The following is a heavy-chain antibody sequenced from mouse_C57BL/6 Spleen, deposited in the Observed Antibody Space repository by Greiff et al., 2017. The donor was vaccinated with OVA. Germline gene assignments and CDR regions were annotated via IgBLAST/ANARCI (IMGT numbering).Heavy chain of an antibody. CDR3: ARSGGSYAMDY. CDR1: GYTFTSYT. CDR2: LNPSSGYT. Sequence: QVQLQQSGAELARPGASVKMSCKASGYTFTSYTMHWVKQRPGQGLEWIGYLNPSSGYTKYNQKFKDKATLTAAKSSITAYMQLRSLTSEDSAVYYCARSGGSYAMDYWGQGTSVTVSS. V-gene: IGHV1-4*01. D-gene: IGHD3-1*01. J-gene: IGHJ4*01.